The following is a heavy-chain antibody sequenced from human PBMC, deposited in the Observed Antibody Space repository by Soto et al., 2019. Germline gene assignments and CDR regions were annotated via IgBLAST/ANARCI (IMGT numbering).Heavy chain of an antibody. CDR1: GGSISSYY. Sequence: PSETLSLTCTVSGGSISSYYWSWIRQPPGKGLEWIGYIYYSGSTNYNPSLKSRVTISVDTSKNQFSLKLSSVTAADTAVYYCARSGGVAVAGTGLFDYWGQGTLVTVSS. CDR3: ARSGGVAVAGTGLFDY. D-gene: IGHD6-19*01. V-gene: IGHV4-59*08. J-gene: IGHJ4*02. CDR2: IYYSGST.